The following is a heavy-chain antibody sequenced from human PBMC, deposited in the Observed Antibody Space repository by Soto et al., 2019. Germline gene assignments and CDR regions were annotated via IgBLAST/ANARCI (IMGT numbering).Heavy chain of an antibody. CDR1: GFSLSTSAVG. CDR2: IYWNDDK. J-gene: IGHJ4*02. D-gene: IGHD2-21*02. V-gene: IGHV2-5*01. Sequence: QITLKESGPTLVKPTQTLTLTCTFSGFSLSTSAVGVGWIRQPPGKALEWLAVIYWNDDKRYSPSLKSRLTITQDTSNNQVVLTMSNMDPVDTATYYCAPIVGGGNSGYPDSWGQGTLVTVSS. CDR3: APIVGGGNSGYPDS.